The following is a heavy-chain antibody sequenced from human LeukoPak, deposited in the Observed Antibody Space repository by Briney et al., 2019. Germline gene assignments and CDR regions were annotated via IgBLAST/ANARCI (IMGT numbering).Heavy chain of an antibody. J-gene: IGHJ3*02. V-gene: IGHV3-23*01. D-gene: IGHD3-22*01. CDR2: ISASGGST. CDR3: AKHKDSSGYTDAFDI. CDR1: GLTLSSYA. Sequence: GGSLRLSCAASGLTLSSYAMSWVRQAPGKGLEWVSSISASGGSTNYADSVKGRFTISRDNSKNTLYMQMNSLRAEDTAVYYCAKHKDSSGYTDAFDIWGQGTMVTVSS.